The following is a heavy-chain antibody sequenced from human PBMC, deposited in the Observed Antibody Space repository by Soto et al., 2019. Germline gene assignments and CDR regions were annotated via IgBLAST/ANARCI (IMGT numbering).Heavy chain of an antibody. Sequence: HGGSLSLSCEGSGFTFSDYYISWIRQAPGKGLEWISYSSNSGTFSRYADSVKGRFSISRDNTKNLLYLQMNSLRAEDTAVYYCARSGDNYNRLDYWGQGAPVTVSS. CDR1: GFTFSDYY. CDR3: ARSGDNYNRLDY. CDR2: SSNSGTFS. D-gene: IGHD1-1*01. J-gene: IGHJ4*02. V-gene: IGHV3-11*06.